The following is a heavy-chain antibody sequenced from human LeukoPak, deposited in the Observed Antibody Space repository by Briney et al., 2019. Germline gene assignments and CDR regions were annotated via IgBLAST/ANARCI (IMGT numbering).Heavy chain of an antibody. CDR3: ARVSGRFTWYFDL. CDR1: GGSISSSSYY. CDR2: IYYSGST. V-gene: IGHV4-39*07. J-gene: IGHJ2*01. Sequence: TSETLSLTCTVSGGSISSSSYYWGWIRQPPGKGLEWIGSIYYSGSTYYNPSLKSRVTISVDTSKNQFSLKLSSVTAADTAVYYCARVSGRFTWYFDLWGRGTLVTVSS.